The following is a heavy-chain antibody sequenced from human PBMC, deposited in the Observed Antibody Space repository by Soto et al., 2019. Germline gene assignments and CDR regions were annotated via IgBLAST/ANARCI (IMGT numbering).Heavy chain of an antibody. D-gene: IGHD3-10*01. CDR3: ARHRAMVRGNYYYYGMDV. Sequence: PSETLSLTCTVSGGSISSSSYYWGWIRQLPGKGLEWIGSIYYSGSTYYNPSLKSRVTISVDTSKNQFSLKLSSVTAADTAVYYCARHRAMVRGNYYYYGMDVWGQGTTVT. CDR1: GGSISSSSYY. V-gene: IGHV4-39*01. CDR2: IYYSGST. J-gene: IGHJ6*02.